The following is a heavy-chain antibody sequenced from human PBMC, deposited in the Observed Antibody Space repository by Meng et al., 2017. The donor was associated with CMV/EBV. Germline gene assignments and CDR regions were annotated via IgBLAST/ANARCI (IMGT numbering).Heavy chain of an antibody. CDR3: AGGIAAAGTRYFDY. V-gene: IGHV4-34*01. J-gene: IGHJ4*02. CDR2: INHSGST. Sequence: GQLQQWGAGMLTPSEALFLPCCVYGGSFSGYYWSWIRQPPGKGLEWIGEINHSGSTNYTPSLKSRVTISVDTSKNQFSLKLSSVTAADTAVYYCAGGIAAAGTRYFDYWGQGTLVTVSS. D-gene: IGHD6-13*01. CDR1: GGSFSGYY.